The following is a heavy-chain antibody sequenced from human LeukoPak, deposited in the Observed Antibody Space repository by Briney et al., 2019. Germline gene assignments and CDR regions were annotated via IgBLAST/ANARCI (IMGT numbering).Heavy chain of an antibody. CDR2: INHSGCT. V-gene: IGHV4-34*01. D-gene: IGHD2-21*02. J-gene: IGHJ4*02. CDR1: GVSFSGYY. Sequence: PSETLSLTCAVYGVSFSGYYWSWIRQPPGKGLEWIGEINHSGCTNYNPSLKSRVTISVDTSKNQFSLKLSSVTAADTAVYYCARGALPHCGGDCYYFDYWGQGTLVTVSS. CDR3: ARGALPHCGGDCYYFDY.